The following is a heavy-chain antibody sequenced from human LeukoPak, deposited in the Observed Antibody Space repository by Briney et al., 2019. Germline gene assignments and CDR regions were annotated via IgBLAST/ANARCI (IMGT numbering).Heavy chain of an antibody. CDR3: ASPSVSSSGAFDI. J-gene: IGHJ3*02. V-gene: IGHV1-2*02. Sequence: GASVKVSCKASGYIFTDYYLHWMRQAPGHGLEWVGWINPNSGDTNYAQNFQGRVTMTRDTSISTAYMELSRLRSDDTAVYYCASPSVSSSGAFDIWGQGTMVTVSS. CDR2: INPNSGDT. CDR1: GYIFTDYY. D-gene: IGHD6-6*01.